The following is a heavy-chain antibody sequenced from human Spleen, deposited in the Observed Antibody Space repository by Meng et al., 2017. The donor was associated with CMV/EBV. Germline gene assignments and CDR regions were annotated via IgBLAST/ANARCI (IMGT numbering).Heavy chain of an antibody. D-gene: IGHD5-18*01. CDR3: ARGWSPNYSAWREGWFDP. CDR1: GGTFSSYT. Sequence: SVKVSCKASGGTFSSYTISWVRQAPGQGLEWMGRIIPILGIANYAQKFQGRVTITADKSTSTAYMELSSLRSEDTAVYYCARGWSPNYSAWREGWFDPWGQGTLVTVSS. CDR2: IIPILGIA. V-gene: IGHV1-69*02. J-gene: IGHJ5*02.